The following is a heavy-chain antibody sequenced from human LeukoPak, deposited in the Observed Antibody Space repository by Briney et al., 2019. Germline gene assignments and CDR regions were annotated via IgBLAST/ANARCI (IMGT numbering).Heavy chain of an antibody. D-gene: IGHD1-1*01. V-gene: IGHV3-30*02. Sequence: GGSLRLSCAESGFTFSSYGMHWVRHAPGKGLEWVAFIRYDGSNKNYADSGKGRFTISRDNSKNTLYLQMNSLRAEDTAVYYCAKDRDWNDPPFTFDYWGQGTLVTVSS. CDR2: IRYDGSNK. CDR3: AKDRDWNDPPFTFDY. CDR1: GFTFSSYG. J-gene: IGHJ4*02.